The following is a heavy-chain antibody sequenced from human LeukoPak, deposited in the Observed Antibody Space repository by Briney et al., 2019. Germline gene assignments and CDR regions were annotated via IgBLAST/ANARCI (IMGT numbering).Heavy chain of an antibody. CDR2: ISVYNGNT. D-gene: IGHD1-26*01. CDR3: ARDYYYSEYASFDY. V-gene: IGHV1-18*01. J-gene: IGHJ4*02. Sequence: ASVKVSCKASGYTFTSFGISWLRQAPEHRLEWMGWISVYNGNTNYAQKLQGRVTMTTDTSTSTAYMELRSLRSDDTAVYYCARDYYYSEYASFDYWGQGTLVTVSS. CDR1: GYTFTSFG.